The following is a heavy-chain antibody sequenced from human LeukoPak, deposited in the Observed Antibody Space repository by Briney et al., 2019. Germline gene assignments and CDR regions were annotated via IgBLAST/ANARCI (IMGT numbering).Heavy chain of an antibody. CDR3: ARQGFGSGWYYYFDY. CDR1: GDSISSYS. V-gene: IGHV4-59*08. J-gene: IGHJ4*02. Sequence: PSETLSHTCTVSGDSISSYSWSWIRQPPGKGLEWIWYIFYSGSPNYNPSLKSRVTISVDTSKKQFSLKLSSVTAADTAVYYCARQGFGSGWYYYFDYWGQGTLVTVSS. CDR2: IFYSGSP. D-gene: IGHD6-19*01.